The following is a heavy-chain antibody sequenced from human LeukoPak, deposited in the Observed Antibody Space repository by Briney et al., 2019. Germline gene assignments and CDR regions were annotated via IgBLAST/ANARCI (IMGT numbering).Heavy chain of an antibody. V-gene: IGHV3-7*01. CDR3: ARGTVWYDSSGYQFDY. CDR2: IKQDGSEK. CDR1: GFEFNVYG. J-gene: IGHJ4*02. D-gene: IGHD3-22*01. Sequence: GGSLRLSCAASGFEFNVYGMNWVRQAPGKGLEWVANIKQDGSEKYYVDSVKGRFTISRDNAKNSLYLQMNSLRAEDTAVYYCARGTVWYDSSGYQFDYWGQGTLVTVSS.